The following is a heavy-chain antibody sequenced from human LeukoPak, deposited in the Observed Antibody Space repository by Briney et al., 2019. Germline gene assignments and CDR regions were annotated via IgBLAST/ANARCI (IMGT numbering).Heavy chain of an antibody. CDR3: AKDLLNYYDSSGYWN. CDR2: MSGSGAST. D-gene: IGHD3-22*01. J-gene: IGHJ4*02. V-gene: IGHV3-23*01. CDR1: GFTFSSYA. Sequence: GGSLRLSCAASGFTFSSYAMSWVRQAPGKGLEWVSAMSGSGASTYYADSVKGRISISRDNAKSSLYLQMNSLRAEDTAVYYCAKDLLNYYDSSGYWNWGQGTLVTVSS.